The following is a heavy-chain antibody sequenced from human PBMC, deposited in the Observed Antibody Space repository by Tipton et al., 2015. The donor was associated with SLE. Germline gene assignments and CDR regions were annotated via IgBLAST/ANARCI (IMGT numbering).Heavy chain of an antibody. Sequence: QLVQSGAEVKKPGESLRISCKGSGYSFTSYWISWVRQMPGKGLEWMGRIDPSDSYTNYSPSFQGHVTISADKSISTAYLQWSSLKASDTAMYYCARRGYYDSKEGDAFDIWGQGTMVTASS. J-gene: IGHJ3*02. CDR2: IDPSDSYT. CDR1: GYSFTSYW. CDR3: ARRGYYDSKEGDAFDI. V-gene: IGHV5-10-1*01. D-gene: IGHD3-22*01.